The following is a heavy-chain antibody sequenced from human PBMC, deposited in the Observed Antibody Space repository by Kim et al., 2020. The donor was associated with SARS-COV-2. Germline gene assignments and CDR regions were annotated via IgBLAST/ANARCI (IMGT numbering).Heavy chain of an antibody. CDR3: ARWVSNYCSSTSCPIGQDYYYGMDV. J-gene: IGHJ6*02. CDR2: ISSSSSYI. D-gene: IGHD2-2*01. V-gene: IGHV3-21*01. Sequence: GGSLRLSCAASGFTFSSYSMNWVRQAPGKGLEWVSSISSSSSYIYYADSVKGRFTISRDNAKNSLYLQMNSLRAEDTAVYYCARWVSNYCSSTSCPIGQDYYYGMDVWGQGTTVTVSS. CDR1: GFTFSSYS.